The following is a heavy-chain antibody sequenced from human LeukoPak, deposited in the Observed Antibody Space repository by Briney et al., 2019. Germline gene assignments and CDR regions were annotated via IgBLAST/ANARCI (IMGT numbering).Heavy chain of an antibody. Sequence: PGGSLRLSCAASGFTFSSYAMSWVRQAPGKGLEWVSTAGTYGATYYADSVKGRFTISRDNSKNTLYLQMNSLRGEDTAVYYCAKQWFGDSPADWGQGTLVTVSS. CDR3: AKQWFGDSPAD. CDR2: AGTYGAT. CDR1: GFTFSSYA. V-gene: IGHV3-23*01. D-gene: IGHD3-10*01. J-gene: IGHJ4*02.